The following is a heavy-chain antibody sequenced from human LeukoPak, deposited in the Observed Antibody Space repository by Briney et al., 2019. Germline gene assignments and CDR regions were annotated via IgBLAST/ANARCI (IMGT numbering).Heavy chain of an antibody. CDR3: ARGGSDYGPFDY. J-gene: IGHJ4*02. Sequence: GGSLRLSCAASGFTFSSYAMHWVRQAPGKGLEWVAVISYDGSNKYYADSVKGRFTISRDNPKNTLYLQMSSLRAEDTAVYYCARGGSDYGPFDYWGQGTLVTVSS. D-gene: IGHD4-17*01. V-gene: IGHV3-30-3*01. CDR2: ISYDGSNK. CDR1: GFTFSSYA.